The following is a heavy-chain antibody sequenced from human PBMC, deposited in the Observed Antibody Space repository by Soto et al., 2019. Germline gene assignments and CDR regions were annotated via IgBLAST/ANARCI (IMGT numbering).Heavy chain of an antibody. V-gene: IGHV3-23*01. Sequence: PGGSLRLSCAASGFTFSSYAMSWVRQAPGKGLEWVSAISGSGRRTYYADSVKGRFTISRDRSKNTLYMQMNSLRAEDTAVYYCARDGKGWAMSDDYYYYYMDVWGKGTTVTVSS. J-gene: IGHJ6*03. CDR1: GFTFSSYA. D-gene: IGHD2-2*01. CDR2: ISGSGRRT. CDR3: ARDGKGWAMSDDYYYYYMDV.